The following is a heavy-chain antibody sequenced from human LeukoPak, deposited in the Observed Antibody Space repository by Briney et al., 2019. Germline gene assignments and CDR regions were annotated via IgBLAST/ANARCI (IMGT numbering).Heavy chain of an antibody. Sequence: GGSLRLSCAASGFTFSSYSMNWVRQAPGKGLEWVSSISSSSSYIYYADSVKGRFTISRDNAKNSLYLQMNSLRAEDTAVYYCASSPADSSGYYYVWGQGTLVTVSS. D-gene: IGHD3-22*01. J-gene: IGHJ4*02. CDR1: GFTFSSYS. V-gene: IGHV3-21*01. CDR3: ASSPADSSGYYYV. CDR2: ISSSSSYI.